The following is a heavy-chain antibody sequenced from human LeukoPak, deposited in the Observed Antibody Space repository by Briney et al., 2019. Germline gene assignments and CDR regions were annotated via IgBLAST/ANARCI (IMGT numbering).Heavy chain of an antibody. CDR3: ARDPYYYDSSGYYSDWFDP. CDR2: INPNSGGT. V-gene: IGHV1-2*02. J-gene: IGHJ5*02. Sequence: ASVKVSCKASGYTFTGYYMHWVRQAPGQGLEWMGWINPNSGGTNYAQKFQGRVTMTRDTSISTAYMELSRLRSDDTAVYYCARDPYYYDSSGYYSDWFDPWGQGTLVTVFS. CDR1: GYTFTGYY. D-gene: IGHD3-22*01.